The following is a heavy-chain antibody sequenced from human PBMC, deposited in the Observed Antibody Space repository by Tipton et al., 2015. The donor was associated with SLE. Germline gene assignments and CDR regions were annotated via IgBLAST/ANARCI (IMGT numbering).Heavy chain of an antibody. CDR1: GGSISSYY. J-gene: IGHJ4*02. D-gene: IGHD1-14*01. V-gene: IGHV4-39*01. CDR3: ASITRDGADDY. CDR2: IYYSGST. Sequence: TLSLTCTVSGGSISSYYWGWIRQPPGKGLEWIGSIYYSGSTYYNPSLKSRVTISVDTSKNQFSLKLSSVTAADTAVYYCASITRDGADDYWGQGTLVTVSS.